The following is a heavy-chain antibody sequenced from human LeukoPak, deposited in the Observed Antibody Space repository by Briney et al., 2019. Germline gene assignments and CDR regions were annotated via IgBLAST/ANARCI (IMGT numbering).Heavy chain of an antibody. CDR2: IYYSGST. D-gene: IGHD3-9*01. CDR3: ARAHYDILTGSSMAYYFDY. CDR1: GCSISSGDYY. Sequence: SETLSLTCTVSGCSISSGDYYWSWIRQPPGKGLEWIGYIYYSGSTYYNPSLKSRVTISVDTSKNQFSLKLSSVTAADTAVYYCARAHYDILTGSSMAYYFDYWGQGTLVTVSS. V-gene: IGHV4-30-4*01. J-gene: IGHJ4*02.